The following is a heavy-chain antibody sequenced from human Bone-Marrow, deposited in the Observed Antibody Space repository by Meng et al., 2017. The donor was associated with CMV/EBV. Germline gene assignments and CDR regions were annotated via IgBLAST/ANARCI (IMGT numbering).Heavy chain of an antibody. Sequence: QVQLVESGGGVVQPGRSLRLSCAASGFTFSSYAMHWVRQAPGKGLEWVAVISYDGSNKYYADSVKGRFTISRDNSKNTLYLQMNSLRAEDTAVYYCAAFSGSYYDYWGQGTLVTVSS. CDR2: ISYDGSNK. CDR3: AAFSGSYYDY. J-gene: IGHJ4*02. V-gene: IGHV3-30-3*01. CDR1: GFTFSSYA. D-gene: IGHD1-26*01.